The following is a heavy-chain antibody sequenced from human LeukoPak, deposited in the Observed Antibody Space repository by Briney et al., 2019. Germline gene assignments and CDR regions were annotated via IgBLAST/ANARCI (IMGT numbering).Heavy chain of an antibody. CDR2: ISYDGSNK. V-gene: IGHV3-30*18. CDR1: GFTFSSYG. CDR3: AKRAYYGSGNPGYYYYYYMDV. D-gene: IGHD3-10*01. Sequence: PGRSLRLSCAASGFTFSSYGMHWVRQAPGKGLEWVAVISYDGSNKYYADSVKGRFTISRDNSKNTLYLQMNSLRAEGTAVYYCAKRAYYGSGNPGYYYYYYMDVWGKGTTVTVSS. J-gene: IGHJ6*03.